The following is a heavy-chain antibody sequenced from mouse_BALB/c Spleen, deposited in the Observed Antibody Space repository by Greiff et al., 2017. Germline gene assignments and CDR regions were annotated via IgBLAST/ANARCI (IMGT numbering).Heavy chain of an antibody. V-gene: IGHV2-2*02. Sequence: VQLQQSGPGLVQPSQSLSITCTVSGFSLTSYGVHWVRQSPGKGLEWLGVIWSGGSTDYNAAFISRLSISKDNSKIQVFFKMNSLQANDTAIYYCARNSGDGYPWFAYWGQGTLVTVSA. CDR1: GFSLTSYG. D-gene: IGHD2-3*01. CDR2: IWSGGST. CDR3: ARNSGDGYPWFAY. J-gene: IGHJ3*01.